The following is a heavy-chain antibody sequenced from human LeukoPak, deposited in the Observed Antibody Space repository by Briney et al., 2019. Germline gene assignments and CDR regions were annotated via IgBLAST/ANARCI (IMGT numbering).Heavy chain of an antibody. CDR1: GFTFSSYG. CDR2: IRYDGSNK. J-gene: IGHJ4*02. CDR3: ARTWIQLWLVGY. Sequence: GGSLRLSCAASGFTFSSYGMHWVRQAPGKGLEWVAFIRYDGSNKYYADSVKGRFTISRDNSKNTLYLQVNSLRAEDTAVYYCARTWIQLWLVGYWGQGTLVTVSS. D-gene: IGHD5-18*01. V-gene: IGHV3-30*02.